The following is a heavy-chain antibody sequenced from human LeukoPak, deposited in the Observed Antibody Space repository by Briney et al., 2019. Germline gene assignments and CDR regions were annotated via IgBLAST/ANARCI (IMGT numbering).Heavy chain of an antibody. V-gene: IGHV3-30-3*01. Sequence: PGRSLRLSCAASGFTFSSYAMHWVRQAPGKGLEWVAVISYDGSNKYYADSVKGRFTISRDDSKNTLYLQMNSLRGEDTAVYYCARDLSGDYRLFLFDYWGQGTLVTVSS. CDR1: GFTFSSYA. CDR2: ISYDGSNK. J-gene: IGHJ4*02. CDR3: ARDLSGDYRLFLFDY. D-gene: IGHD4-17*01.